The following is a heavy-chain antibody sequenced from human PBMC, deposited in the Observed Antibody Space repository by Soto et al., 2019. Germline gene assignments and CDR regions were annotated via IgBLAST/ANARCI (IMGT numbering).Heavy chain of an antibody. D-gene: IGHD2-8*02. CDR2: IYGSGRGI. CDR1: GLPHSSFA. Sequence: EVQLLESGGGLVQPGASLRLSCTASGLPHSSFAMMWVRQPPGKGLECVAGIYGSGRGIEYADSVKGRFTISGDNSKNTDHLQMTDMGADDTAVYYCAKDAVYNDGWWCMDHWGQGTQVTVSS. J-gene: IGHJ4*02. CDR3: AKDAVYNDGWWCMDH. V-gene: IGHV3-23*05.